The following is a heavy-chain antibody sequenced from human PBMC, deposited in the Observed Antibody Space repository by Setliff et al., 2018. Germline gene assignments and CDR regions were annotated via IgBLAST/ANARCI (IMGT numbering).Heavy chain of an antibody. CDR2: INHSGGI. Sequence: KTSETLSLTCTVSGGSISSSSYYWGWIRQPPGKGLEWIGGINHSGGINYNPSLKSRVTISLDQSMSQFSLKVTSVSAADTAIYYCARAVRGYYDFYYMDAWDKGATVTVSS. CDR1: GGSISSSSYY. D-gene: IGHD4-17*01. V-gene: IGHV4-39*07. J-gene: IGHJ6*03. CDR3: ARAVRGYYDFYYMDA.